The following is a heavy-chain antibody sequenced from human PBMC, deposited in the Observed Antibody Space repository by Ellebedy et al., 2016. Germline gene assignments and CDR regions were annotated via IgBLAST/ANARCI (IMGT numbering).Heavy chain of an antibody. CDR3: AKVFGEAYEYCGGDCYAFDI. V-gene: IGHV3-30*04. D-gene: IGHD2-21*02. CDR1: GFTFSSYA. Sequence: GGSLRLSCAASGFTFSSYAMHWVRQAPGKGLEWVAIISYDGSNKYYADSVKGRFTISRDNSKNTLYMQMNSLRAEDTAVYYCAKVFGEAYEYCGGDCYAFDIWGQGTMVTVSS. CDR2: ISYDGSNK. J-gene: IGHJ3*02.